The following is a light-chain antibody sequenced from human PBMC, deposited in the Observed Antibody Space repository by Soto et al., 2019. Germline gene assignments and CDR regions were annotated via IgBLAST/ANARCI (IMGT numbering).Light chain of an antibody. J-gene: IGKJ1*01. V-gene: IGKV1-39*01. Sequence: DIQMTQSPSSLSASVGDRVTITCRASQSISSYLNWYQQKPGKAPKLLIYAASSLQSGVPSRLSGSVSGTDFTLTISSLQPEDFATYYCKQSYSTPVTFGQGTKVEIK. CDR2: AAS. CDR1: QSISSY. CDR3: KQSYSTPVT.